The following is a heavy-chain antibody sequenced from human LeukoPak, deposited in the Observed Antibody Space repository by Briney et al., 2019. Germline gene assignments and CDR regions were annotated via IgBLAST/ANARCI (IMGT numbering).Heavy chain of an antibody. V-gene: IGHV1-69*05. J-gene: IGHJ4*02. CDR1: GGTFSSYS. D-gene: IGHD3-9*01. CDR3: AMGNNFDFFYFDY. CDR2: IIPIFGTT. Sequence: ASVKVSCKASGGTFSSYSISWVRAAPGQGLEWMGGIIPIFGTTKYAQNFQGRVTITTAGSTSTAYMELKSLRSEDTAVYYCAMGNNFDFFYFDYWGQGTLVSVSS.